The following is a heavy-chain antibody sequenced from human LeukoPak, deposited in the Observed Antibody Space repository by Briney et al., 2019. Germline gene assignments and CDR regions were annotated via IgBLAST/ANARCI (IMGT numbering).Heavy chain of an antibody. V-gene: IGHV3-21*01. CDR1: GFSLSIYD. CDR2: ISTSSTFI. J-gene: IGHJ5*02. Sequence: GGSLRLSCAASGFSLSIYDMNWVRQAPGKGLEWVSSISTSSTFIYYTYSVKGRFTISRDNAKNSLYLQMNSLSAEDTAVYYCARADCSSSTCYLRSSGFDPWGQGTLVTVSS. CDR3: ARADCSSSTCYLRSSGFDP. D-gene: IGHD2/OR15-2a*01.